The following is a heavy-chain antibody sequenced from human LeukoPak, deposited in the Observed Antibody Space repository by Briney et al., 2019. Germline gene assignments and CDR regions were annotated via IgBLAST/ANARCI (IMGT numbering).Heavy chain of an antibody. V-gene: IGHV1-46*01. Sequence: ASVKVSCKTSGYTFTSHYIHWVRQAPGQGLEWMGIINPSIGNTDYAQKFQGRVTMTKDTSTRTVYMELSSLRSDDTAVYYCARGRRVSDLYSTPSRYFDYWGQGTLVIVSS. CDR3: ARGRRVSDLYSTPSRYFDY. J-gene: IGHJ4*02. CDR1: GYTFTSHY. D-gene: IGHD6-6*01. CDR2: INPSIGNT.